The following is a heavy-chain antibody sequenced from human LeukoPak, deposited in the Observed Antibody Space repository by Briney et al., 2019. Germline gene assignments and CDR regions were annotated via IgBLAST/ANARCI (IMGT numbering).Heavy chain of an antibody. CDR2: IYYSGST. V-gene: IGHV4-61*01. CDR3: ASGVLGVNDY. D-gene: IGHD1-26*01. J-gene: IGHJ4*02. CDR1: GGSVSSGTYY. Sequence: PSETLSLTCTVSGGSVSSGTYYWSWIRQPPGKGLEWIGYIYYSGSTNYNPSLKSRVTISVDTSKNQFSLKLSSVTAADTAVYYCASGVLGVNDYWGQGTLVTVSS.